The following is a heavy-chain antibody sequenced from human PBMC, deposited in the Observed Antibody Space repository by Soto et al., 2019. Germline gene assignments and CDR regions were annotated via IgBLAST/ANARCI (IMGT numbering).Heavy chain of an antibody. CDR2: IYYSGNT. CDR1: GDSIKNYY. V-gene: IGHV4-59*01. D-gene: IGHD3-3*01. CDR3: VRDLYTFGVLSDAAYISFGP. J-gene: IGHJ5*02. Sequence: SETLSLTCTVSGDSIKNYYWSWIRQPPGKGLEWIGYIYYSGNTNYNPSLKGRVTISVDTSKNQFSLKLNSVTPADTAVYYCVRDLYTFGVLSDAAYISFGPWGQGTQVTVSS.